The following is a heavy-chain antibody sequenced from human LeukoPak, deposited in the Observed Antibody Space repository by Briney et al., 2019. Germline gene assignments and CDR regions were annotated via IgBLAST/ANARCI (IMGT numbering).Heavy chain of an antibody. J-gene: IGHJ4*02. CDR1: GFTFSSYW. CDR2: IKYGGSEK. Sequence: HPGGSLRLSCAASGFTFSSYWMTWVRQAPGKGLEWVANIKYGGSEKYYADSVKGRFTISGDNAKNSLYLQMNSLRAEDTAVYFCARAEGYSYAFYFVYWGQGTLVTVSS. D-gene: IGHD5-18*01. CDR3: ARAEGYSYAFYFVY. V-gene: IGHV3-7*04.